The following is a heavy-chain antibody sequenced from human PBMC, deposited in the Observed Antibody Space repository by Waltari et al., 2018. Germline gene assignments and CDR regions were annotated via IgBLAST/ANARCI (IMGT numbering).Heavy chain of an antibody. V-gene: IGHV3-21*02. D-gene: IGHD3-16*01. CDR2: ISGGSSYT. CDR3: AREWGVMIGTAAYYLDH. CDR1: GFTFSSYT. Sequence: EVQLVGSGGGLVKPGGSLRLSCAASGFTFSSYTMNWVRQAPGKGLELLSSISGGSSYTYYADSVKGRFTISRDNVKNSLYLQMNSLRVEDTAVYYCAREWGVMIGTAAYYLDHWTQGTLVTVSS. J-gene: IGHJ4*02.